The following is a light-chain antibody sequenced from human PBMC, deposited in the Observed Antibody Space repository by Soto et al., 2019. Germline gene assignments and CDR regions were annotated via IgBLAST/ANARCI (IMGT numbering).Light chain of an antibody. CDR1: QSVLYSSNNKNY. CDR2: WAS. Sequence: DIVMTQSPDSLAVSLGERATINCKSSQSVLYSSNNKNYLAWYQKKPGQPPKLLIYWASTRESGVPDRFSGSGSGTDFTLTISSLQAEDVAIYYCQQYYSTPSVGPGTKVDIK. J-gene: IGKJ3*01. CDR3: QQYYSTPS. V-gene: IGKV4-1*01.